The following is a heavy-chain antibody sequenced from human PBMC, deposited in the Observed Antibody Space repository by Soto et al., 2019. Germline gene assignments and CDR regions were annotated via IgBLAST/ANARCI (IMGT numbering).Heavy chain of an antibody. Sequence: GGSLRLSCAASGFTFTRYSMXWVRQAPGKGLEWVSSISSTSNYIYSGDSMXGRFTISRDNAKNSLYLEMNSLRAEDTAVYYCARESEDXXSNFDYWGQGTLVTVSS. CDR3: ARESEDXXSNFDY. V-gene: IGHV3-21*06. J-gene: IGHJ4*02. CDR2: ISSTSNYI. CDR1: GFTFTRYS.